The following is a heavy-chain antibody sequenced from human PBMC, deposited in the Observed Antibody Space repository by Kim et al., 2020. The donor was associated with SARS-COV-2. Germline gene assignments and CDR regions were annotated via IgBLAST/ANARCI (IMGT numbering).Heavy chain of an antibody. CDR2: NK. V-gene: IGHV3-30-3*01. Sequence: NKYYADSVKGRFTISRDNSKNTLYLQMNSLRAEDTAVYYCATEDGWIDYWGQGTLVTVSS. J-gene: IGHJ4*02. CDR3: ATEDGWIDY. D-gene: IGHD6-19*01.